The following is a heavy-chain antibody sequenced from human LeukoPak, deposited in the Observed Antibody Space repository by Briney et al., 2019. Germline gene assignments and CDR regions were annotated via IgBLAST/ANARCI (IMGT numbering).Heavy chain of an antibody. Sequence: SETLSLTCAVSGGSFSGYYWSWIRQPPGKGLEWIGEINHSGSTNYNPSLKSRVTISVDTSKNQFSLKLSSVTAADTAVYYCARGRWFGGYFDYWGQGTLVTVSS. CDR2: INHSGST. D-gene: IGHD3-10*01. CDR1: GGSFSGYY. V-gene: IGHV4-34*01. J-gene: IGHJ4*02. CDR3: ARGRWFGGYFDY.